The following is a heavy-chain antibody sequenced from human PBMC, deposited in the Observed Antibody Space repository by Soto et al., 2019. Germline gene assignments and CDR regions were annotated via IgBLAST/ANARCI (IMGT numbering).Heavy chain of an antibody. Sequence: SETLSLTCTVSGGSISSYYWSWIRQPPGKGLEWIGYIYYSGSTNYNPSLKSRVTISVDTSKNQFSLKLSSVTAADTAVYYCARVGPALYCSGGSCYSRPHYYMDVRGKGTTVTVSS. CDR1: GGSISSYY. CDR3: ARVGPALYCSGGSCYSRPHYYMDV. J-gene: IGHJ6*03. CDR2: IYYSGST. D-gene: IGHD2-15*01. V-gene: IGHV4-59*01.